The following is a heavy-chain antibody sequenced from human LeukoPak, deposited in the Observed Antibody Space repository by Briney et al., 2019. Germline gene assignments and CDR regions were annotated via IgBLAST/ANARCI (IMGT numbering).Heavy chain of an antibody. CDR1: GYTFTSHY. J-gene: IGHJ5*02. V-gene: IGHV1-46*01. Sequence: ASVKVSCKASGYTFTSHYMHWVRQAPEKGLEWMGIINPTGVSTDYAQKFQGRVTMTRDTSTSTDYMELSSLTYEDTAVYYCARDVSSTSSWWFDPWGQGTLVIVSS. CDR3: ARDVSSTSSWWFDP. CDR2: INPTGVST. D-gene: IGHD2-2*01.